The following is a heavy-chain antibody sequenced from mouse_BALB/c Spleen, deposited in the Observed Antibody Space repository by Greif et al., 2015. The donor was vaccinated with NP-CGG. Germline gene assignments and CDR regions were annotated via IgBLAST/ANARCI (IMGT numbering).Heavy chain of an antibody. CDR1: GYSFTGYT. CDR2: INPYNGGT. Sequence: VQLQQSGPELVKPGASMKISCKASGYSFTGYTMNWVKQSHGKNLEWIGLINPYNGGTSYNQKFKGKATLTVDKSSSTSYMELLRLTSEDSAVYYCARGGNWDAQNQAWFAYWGQGTLVTVSA. V-gene: IGHV1-18*01. CDR3: ARGGNWDAQNQAWFAY. J-gene: IGHJ3*01. D-gene: IGHD4-1*01.